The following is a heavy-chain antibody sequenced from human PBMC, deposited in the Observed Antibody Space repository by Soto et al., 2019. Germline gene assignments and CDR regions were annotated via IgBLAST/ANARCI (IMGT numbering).Heavy chain of an antibody. V-gene: IGHV1-18*04. CDR3: ARDQREIFGVVIKDGMDV. CDR1: GYTFTSYG. J-gene: IGHJ6*02. D-gene: IGHD3-3*01. CDR2: ISAYNGNT. Sequence: ASVKVSCKASGYTFTSYGISWVRQAPGQGLEWMGWISAYNGNTNYAQKLQGRVTMTTDTSTSTACMELRSLRSDDTAVYYCARDQREIFGVVIKDGMDVWGQGTTVTVSS.